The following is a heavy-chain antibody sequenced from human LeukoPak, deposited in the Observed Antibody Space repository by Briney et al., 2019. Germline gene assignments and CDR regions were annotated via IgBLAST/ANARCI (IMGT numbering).Heavy chain of an antibody. CDR1: GGSISSYY. Sequence: SETLSLTCTVSGGSISSYYWSWIQQPPGKGLEWIGYIYYSGSTNYNPSLKSRVTISVDTSKNQFSLKLSSVTAADTAVYYCARVKRYFDWSYGMDVWGQGTTVTVSS. CDR3: ARVKRYFDWSYGMDV. J-gene: IGHJ6*02. CDR2: IYYSGST. V-gene: IGHV4-59*01. D-gene: IGHD3-9*01.